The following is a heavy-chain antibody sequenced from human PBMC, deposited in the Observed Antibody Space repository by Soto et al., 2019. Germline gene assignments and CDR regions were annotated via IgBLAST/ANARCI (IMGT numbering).Heavy chain of an antibody. Sequence: KVLCQGSGDHLRVFPTILAGQAPGQGLEWMGGIIPIFGTPNYAQKFQGRLTIPADESTGTAYMELSSLRSDDTGVYYCARPGVRGVINYYFDFWGQGTQVTVSS. CDR3: ARPGVRGVINYYFDF. CDR1: GDHLRVFP. D-gene: IGHD3-10*01. CDR2: IIPIFGTP. J-gene: IGHJ4*02. V-gene: IGHV1-69*01.